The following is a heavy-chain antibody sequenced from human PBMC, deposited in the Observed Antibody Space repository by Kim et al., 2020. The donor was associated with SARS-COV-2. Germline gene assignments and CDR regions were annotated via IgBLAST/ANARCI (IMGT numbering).Heavy chain of an antibody. D-gene: IGHD3-3*01. CDR2: IYWDDDK. J-gene: IGHJ6*02. CDR3: ARLYYDFWSGSNYYYGMDV. Sequence: SGPTLVNPTQTLTLTCTFSGFSLSTSGVGVGWIRQPPGKALEWLALIYWDDDKRYSPSLKSRLTITKDTSKNQVVLTMTNMDPVDTATYYCARLYYDFWSGSNYYYGMDVWGQGTTVTVSS. V-gene: IGHV2-5*02. CDR1: GFSLSTSGVG.